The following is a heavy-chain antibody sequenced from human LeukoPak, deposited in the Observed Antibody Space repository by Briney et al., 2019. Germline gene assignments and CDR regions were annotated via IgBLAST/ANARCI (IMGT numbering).Heavy chain of an antibody. CDR1: GGSISSSSYY. Sequence: SETLSLTCTVSGGSISSSSYYWGWIRQPPGKGLEWIGSIYYSGSTYYNPSLKSRVTISVDTSKNQFSLKLSSVTAADTAVYYCARRDYDILTGYLEDVFGIWGQGTMVTVSS. V-gene: IGHV4-39*01. D-gene: IGHD3-9*01. CDR3: ARRDYDILTGYLEDVFGI. J-gene: IGHJ3*02. CDR2: IYYSGST.